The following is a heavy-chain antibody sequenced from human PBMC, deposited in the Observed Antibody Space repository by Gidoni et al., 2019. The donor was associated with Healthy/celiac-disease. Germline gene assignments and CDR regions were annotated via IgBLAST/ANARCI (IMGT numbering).Heavy chain of an antibody. Sequence: QVQLVQSGAEVKKPGSSVKVSCKASGGHFSSYAISWVRQAPGQGLEWMGGIIPIFGTANYAQKFQGRVTITADESTSTAYMELSSLRSEDTAVYYCASELTGDPGGAFDIWGQGTMVTVSS. V-gene: IGHV1-69*01. CDR2: IIPIFGTA. D-gene: IGHD7-27*01. J-gene: IGHJ3*02. CDR3: ASELTGDPGGAFDI. CDR1: GGHFSSYA.